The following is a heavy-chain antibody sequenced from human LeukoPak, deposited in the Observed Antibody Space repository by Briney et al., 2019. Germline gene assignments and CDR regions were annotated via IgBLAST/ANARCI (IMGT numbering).Heavy chain of an antibody. Sequence: SETLSLTCTVSGGSISSYYWSWIRQPPGKGLEWIGEINHSGSTNYNPSLKSRVTISVDTSKNQFSLKLSSVTAADTAVYYCARAYTYYYGSGSYYRVPDYFDYWGQGTLVTVSS. CDR2: INHSGST. CDR1: GGSISSYY. J-gene: IGHJ4*02. V-gene: IGHV4-34*01. CDR3: ARAYTYYYGSGSYYRVPDYFDY. D-gene: IGHD3-10*01.